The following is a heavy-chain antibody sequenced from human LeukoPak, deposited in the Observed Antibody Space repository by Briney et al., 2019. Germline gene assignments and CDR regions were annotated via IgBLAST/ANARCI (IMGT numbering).Heavy chain of an antibody. CDR3: ARLLEPATGYYMDV. V-gene: IGHV3-23*01. Sequence: GGSLRLSCAASGFTFSSYGMSWVRQAPGKGLEWVSAISGSGGSTYYADSVKGRFTISRDNSKNTLYLQMNSLRAEDTAVYFCARLLEPATGYYMDVWGKGTTVTISS. CDR1: GFTFSSYG. J-gene: IGHJ6*03. CDR2: ISGSGGST. D-gene: IGHD5-24*01.